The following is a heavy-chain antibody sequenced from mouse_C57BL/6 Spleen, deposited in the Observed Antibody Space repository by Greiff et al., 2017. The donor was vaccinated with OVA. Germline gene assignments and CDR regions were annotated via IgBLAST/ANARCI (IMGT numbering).Heavy chain of an antibody. CDR2: IYPSDSET. Sequence: QVQLQQPGAELVRPGSSVKLSCKASGYTFTSYWMDWVKQRPGQGLEWIGNIYPSDSETHYNQKFKDKATLTVDKSSSTAYMQLSSLTSEDSAVYDCAREGFYGYAMDYWGQGTSVTVSS. V-gene: IGHV1-61*01. J-gene: IGHJ4*01. CDR1: GYTFTSYW. D-gene: IGHD1-1*01. CDR3: AREGFYGYAMDY.